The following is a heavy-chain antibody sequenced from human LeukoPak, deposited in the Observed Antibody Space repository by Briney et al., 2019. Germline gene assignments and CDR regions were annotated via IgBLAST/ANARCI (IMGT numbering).Heavy chain of an antibody. D-gene: IGHD7-27*01. Sequence: GAPVKVSCKASGYTFTSYYMHWVRQAPGQGLEWMGIISPSGGSTSYAQKFQGRVTMTRDMSTSTVYMELSSLRSEDTAVYYCARDAPNLGSVDYWGQGTLVTVSS. CDR2: ISPSGGST. J-gene: IGHJ4*02. CDR1: GYTFTSYY. CDR3: ARDAPNLGSVDY. V-gene: IGHV1-46*01.